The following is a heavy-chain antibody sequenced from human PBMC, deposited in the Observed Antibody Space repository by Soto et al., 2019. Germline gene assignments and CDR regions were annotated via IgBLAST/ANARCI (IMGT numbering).Heavy chain of an antibody. J-gene: IGHJ4*02. Sequence: QVQLVQSGAEVKKPGSSVKVSCKASGGTFSSYAISWVRQAPGQGLEWMGGIIPIFGTANYAQKFQGRVTITADISTSTAYMERGSLRSGDTAVYYWAREGGVGATTGWDWGQGTLVTVSS. V-gene: IGHV1-69*06. CDR3: AREGGVGATTGWD. D-gene: IGHD1-26*01. CDR2: IIPIFGTA. CDR1: GGTFSSYA.